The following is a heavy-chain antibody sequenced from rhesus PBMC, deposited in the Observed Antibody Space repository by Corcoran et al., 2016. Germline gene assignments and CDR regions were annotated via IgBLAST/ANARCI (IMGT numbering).Heavy chain of an antibody. D-gene: IGHD3-40*01. Sequence: EVQLVQSGAEVKKPGASVKISCKASGYTFTDYSLHWVRQAPGKGLEWGGRRDPEEGETLHAQKFQDRVTITADKSTDKAYMDLSSRTSEDTAVYYCATLTYDNGYFDLWGPGTPITISS. CDR3: ATLTYDNGYFDL. J-gene: IGHJ2*01. V-gene: IGHV1-111*02. CDR1: GYTFTDYS. CDR2: RDPEEGET.